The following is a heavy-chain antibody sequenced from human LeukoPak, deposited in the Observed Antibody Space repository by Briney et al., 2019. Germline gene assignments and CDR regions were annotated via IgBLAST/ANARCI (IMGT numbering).Heavy chain of an antibody. D-gene: IGHD4-17*01. Sequence: PGGSLRLSCAASGFTFSSYAMSWVRQAPGKGLEWVSAISGSGGSTYYADSVKGRFTISRDNSKNTLYLQMNSLRAEDTAVYYCAKGEEGDYGLYYYYYMDVWGKGTTVTVSS. J-gene: IGHJ6*03. CDR2: ISGSGGST. V-gene: IGHV3-23*01. CDR1: GFTFSSYA. CDR3: AKGEEGDYGLYYYYYMDV.